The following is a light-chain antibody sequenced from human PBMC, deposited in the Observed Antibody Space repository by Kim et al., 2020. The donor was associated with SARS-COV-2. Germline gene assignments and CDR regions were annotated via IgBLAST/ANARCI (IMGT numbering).Light chain of an antibody. CDR3: SSYTTSNTYV. CDR1: TNDIGTYTY. Sequence: GHPITITCTGTTNDIGTYTYVSWYQQHPDRAPKVIIYDVTKRPSGVSNRFSGSKSADTASLTISGLQAEDEADYYCSSYTTSNTYVFGPGTKVTVL. V-gene: IGLV2-14*03. CDR2: DVT. J-gene: IGLJ1*01.